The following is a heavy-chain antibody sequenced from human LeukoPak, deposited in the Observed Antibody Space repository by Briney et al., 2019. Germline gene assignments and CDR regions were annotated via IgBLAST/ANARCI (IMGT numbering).Heavy chain of an antibody. J-gene: IGHJ3*02. CDR3: ARPRNSGAYYTALDI. Sequence: GESLKISCKGSGYNFAIYWIAWERQMPGKGLEWMGIIYPGDSDTRYSPSFQGQVTISADKSISTAYLQWSSLKASDTAIYYCARPRNSGAYYTALDIWGQGTMVTVSS. CDR2: IYPGDSDT. CDR1: GYNFAIYW. V-gene: IGHV5-51*01. D-gene: IGHD1-26*01.